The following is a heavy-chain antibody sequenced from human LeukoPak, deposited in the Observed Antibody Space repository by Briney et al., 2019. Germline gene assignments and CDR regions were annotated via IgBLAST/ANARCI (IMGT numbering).Heavy chain of an antibody. D-gene: IGHD1-26*01. Sequence: GGSLRLSCAASGFTFSSYAMSWVRQAPGRGLEGVSAISGSGGGTYYGDSVKGRFTISRDNSKNTVYPQMNSLRAADTAVYYCAKDSIVGATIDYWGQGTLVTVSS. J-gene: IGHJ4*02. CDR3: AKDSIVGATIDY. CDR2: ISGSGGGT. V-gene: IGHV3-23*01. CDR1: GFTFSSYA.